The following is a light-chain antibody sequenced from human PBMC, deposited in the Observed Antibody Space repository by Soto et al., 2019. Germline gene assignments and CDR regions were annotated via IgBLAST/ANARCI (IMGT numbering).Light chain of an antibody. J-gene: IGKJ4*01. CDR3: QQASSCPLS. CDR2: AAS. Sequence: DIQMTQSPSSVSASVGDRVTIACRASQDISSDLAWYQHRPGKGPNFLIYAASTLQNGVPSRFGDSGSGTDFTLTINNLQPEDFATYFCQQASSCPLSCGGGTKVEMK. V-gene: IGKV1-12*01. CDR1: QDISSD.